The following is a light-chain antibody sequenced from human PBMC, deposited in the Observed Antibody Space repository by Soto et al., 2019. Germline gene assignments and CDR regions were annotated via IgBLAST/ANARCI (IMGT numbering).Light chain of an antibody. J-gene: IGLJ2*01. V-gene: IGLV2-14*01. CDR1: SSDVGGYNY. CDR2: EVS. Sequence: QSALTQPASVSGSPGQSITISCTGTSSDVGGYNYVSWYQQHPGKAPKLIIYEVSNRPSGVSNRFSGSKSGNTASLTISGLQAEDEADYYCSSYTSSSTRVFGGGTKVTFL. CDR3: SSYTSSSTRV.